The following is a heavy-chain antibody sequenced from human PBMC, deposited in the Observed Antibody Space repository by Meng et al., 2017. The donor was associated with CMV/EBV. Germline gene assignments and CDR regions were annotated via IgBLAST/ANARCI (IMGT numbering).Heavy chain of an antibody. CDR1: GFTFSSYG. D-gene: IGHD1-26*01. CDR3: AKDLLELPGDYYYYYGMDV. J-gene: IGHJ6*02. CDR2: IRYDGSNK. V-gene: IGHV3-30*02. Sequence: GESLKISCAASGFTFSSYGMHWVRQAPGKGLEWVAFIRYDGSNKYYADSVKGRFTISRDNSKNTLYLQMNSLRAEDTAVYYCAKDLLELPGDYYYYYGMDVWGQGTTVTVS.